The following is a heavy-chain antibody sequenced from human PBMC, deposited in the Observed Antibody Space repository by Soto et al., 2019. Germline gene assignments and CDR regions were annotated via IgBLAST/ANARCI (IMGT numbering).Heavy chain of an antibody. CDR1: GYTFTTYG. D-gene: IGHD6-6*01. J-gene: IGHJ6*02. CDR3: AKSTEASLRPAYYGMDV. CDR2: ISTYNGNT. V-gene: IGHV1-18*01. Sequence: ASVKVSCKASGYTFTTYGITWVRQAPGHGLEWMGWISTYNGNTNYAQKLRGRVTMTTDTSRSTAYMELRSLTSDDTAVYYCAKSTEASLRPAYYGMDVWGLGTTVTVSS.